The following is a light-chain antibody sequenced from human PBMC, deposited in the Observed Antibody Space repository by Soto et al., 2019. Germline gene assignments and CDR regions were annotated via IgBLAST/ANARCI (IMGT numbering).Light chain of an antibody. CDR1: QSISSW. Sequence: DIQMTHSPSTLSASVGDRVTITCRASQSISSWLAWYQQKPGKAPKLLIYKASNLESGVPSRFSGSGSGTEFTLTISSLQPDDFATYYCQQYNSYSYTFGQGTKLEIK. V-gene: IGKV1-5*03. CDR3: QQYNSYSYT. J-gene: IGKJ2*01. CDR2: KAS.